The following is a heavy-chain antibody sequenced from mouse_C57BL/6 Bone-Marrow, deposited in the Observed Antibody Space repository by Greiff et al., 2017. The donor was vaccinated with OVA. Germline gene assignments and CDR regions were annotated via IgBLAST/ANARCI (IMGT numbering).Heavy chain of an antibody. CDR2: ISSGGDYI. V-gene: IGHV5-9-1*02. D-gene: IGHD2-5*01. J-gene: IGHJ4*01. Sequence: EVQVVESGEGLVKPGGSLKLSCAASGFTFSSYAMSWVRQTPEKRLEWVAYISSGGDYIYYADTVKGRFTISSDNARNTLYLQMSSLKSEDTAMYYCTSVYYSNYVLYAMDYWGQGTSVTVSS. CDR3: TSVYYSNYVLYAMDY. CDR1: GFTFSSYA.